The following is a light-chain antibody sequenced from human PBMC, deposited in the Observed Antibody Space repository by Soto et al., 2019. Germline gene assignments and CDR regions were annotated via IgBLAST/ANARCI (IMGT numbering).Light chain of an antibody. CDR3: QRYNSAPIT. Sequence: DIQMTQSPSSLSASVGDRVTISCRASQAIANYVAWYQQKPGKAPNLLIYGASTLQSGVSSRFSGRGSGTDFTLTFSSLQPEDVATYYCQRYNSAPITFGQGTRLEIK. CDR2: GAS. CDR1: QAIANY. V-gene: IGKV1-27*01. J-gene: IGKJ5*01.